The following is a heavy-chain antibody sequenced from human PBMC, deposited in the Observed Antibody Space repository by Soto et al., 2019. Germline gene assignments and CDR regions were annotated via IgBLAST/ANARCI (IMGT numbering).Heavy chain of an antibody. V-gene: IGHV1-69*02. CDR2: IIPILGIA. CDR1: GGTFSSYT. Sequence: ASVKVSCKASGGTFSSYTISWVRQAPGQGLEWMGRIIPILGIANYAQKFQGRVTITADRSTSTAYMELSSLRSEDTAVYYCARVTGTTYYFDYWGQGTLVTVSS. J-gene: IGHJ4*02. D-gene: IGHD1-7*01. CDR3: ARVTGTTYYFDY.